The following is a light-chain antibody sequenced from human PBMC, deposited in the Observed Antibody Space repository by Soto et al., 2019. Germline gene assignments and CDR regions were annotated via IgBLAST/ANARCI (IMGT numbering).Light chain of an antibody. V-gene: IGKV3-20*01. CDR1: QSVSSSY. CDR3: QQYGSSPLT. J-gene: IGKJ5*01. Sequence: EIVLTQSPGTLSLSPGERATLSCRASQSVSSSYLAWYQQEPGQAPRLLIYGASSRATGIPDRFSGSGSGTDFTLTISRLEPEDFAVYYCQQYGSSPLTFGPGTRLEI. CDR2: GAS.